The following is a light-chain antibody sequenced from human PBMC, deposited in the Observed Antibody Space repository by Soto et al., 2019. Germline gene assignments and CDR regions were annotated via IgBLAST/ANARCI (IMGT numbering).Light chain of an antibody. CDR1: TGAVTNGHY. Sequence: QAVVTQEPSLTVSPGGTVTLTCGSSTGAVTNGHYPYWFQQKPGQAPRTLIYDTTNRPSWTPARFSGSLLGGKAALTLSGAQPEDEAEYYCLLSYNGPYVFGTGTKVTVL. CDR2: DTT. V-gene: IGLV7-46*01. J-gene: IGLJ1*01. CDR3: LLSYNGPYV.